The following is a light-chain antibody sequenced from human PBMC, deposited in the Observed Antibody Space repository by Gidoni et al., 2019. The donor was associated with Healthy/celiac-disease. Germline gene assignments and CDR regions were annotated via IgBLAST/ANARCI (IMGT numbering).Light chain of an antibody. CDR1: QSISSH. V-gene: IGKV1-39*01. J-gene: IGKJ1*01. CDR3: QQSYSTPWT. CDR2: AAS. Sequence: DIQMTQSPSSLSASVGDRVTITCRASQSISSHLNWYQQKPGKAPKLLNYAASSLQSGVPSRFSGSGSGTDFTLTISSLQPEDFATYYCQQSYSTPWTFGQGTKVEIK.